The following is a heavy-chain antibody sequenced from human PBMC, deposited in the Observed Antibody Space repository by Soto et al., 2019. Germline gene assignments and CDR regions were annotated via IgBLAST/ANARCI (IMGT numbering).Heavy chain of an antibody. V-gene: IGHV4-59*01. J-gene: IGHJ4*02. CDR1: GGSISGYY. Sequence: QVQLQESGPGLVRPSETLSLTCTVSGGSISGYYWSWIRQPPGKGLEWIGYIYYSGTTSYNPSLNSRVTMSVDTSKNQFSLKVNSVTAADTAVYYCARESYHGSGATVVAYWGQGTLVTFSS. CDR3: ARESYHGSGATVVAY. CDR2: IYYSGTT. D-gene: IGHD3-10*01.